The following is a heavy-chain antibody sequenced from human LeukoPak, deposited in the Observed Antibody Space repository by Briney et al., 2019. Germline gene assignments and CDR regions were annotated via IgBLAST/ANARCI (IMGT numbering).Heavy chain of an antibody. V-gene: IGHV1-18*04. CDR2: ISAYNGNT. J-gene: IGHJ5*02. CDR3: ARDHCSSISCYGRWFDP. Sequence: ASVKVSCKACGYTFTSYGISWVRQAPGQGLEWMGWISAYNGNTNYAQKLQGRVTMTSDTSTSTAYMELRSLRSDDTAVYYCARDHCSSISCYGRWFDPWGQGTLVTVSS. D-gene: IGHD2-2*01. CDR1: GYTFTSYG.